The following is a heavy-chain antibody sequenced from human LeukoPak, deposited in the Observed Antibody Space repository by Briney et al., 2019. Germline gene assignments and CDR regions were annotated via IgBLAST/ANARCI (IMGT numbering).Heavy chain of an antibody. CDR2: SSSSGSST. J-gene: IGHJ4*02. CDR1: GLSFSNSG. V-gene: IGHV3-48*04. Sequence: GGSLRLSCAASGLSFSNSGMNWVRQAPGKGLEWVSYSSSSGSSTYYADSVKGRFTISRDYAKNALFLQMNSLRAEDTAVYYCTAAPNTTPGSLGHWGQGTLVTVSS. CDR3: TAAPNTTPGSLGH. D-gene: IGHD6-25*01.